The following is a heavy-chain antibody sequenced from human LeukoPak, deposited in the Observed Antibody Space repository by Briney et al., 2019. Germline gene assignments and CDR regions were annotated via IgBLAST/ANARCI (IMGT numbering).Heavy chain of an antibody. J-gene: IGHJ4*02. CDR2: ISYDGSNK. V-gene: IGHV3-30-3*01. D-gene: IGHD6-13*01. CDR1: GFTFSSYA. CDR3: ARDRALTGYSSSWYAGGPYY. Sequence: GGSLRLSCAASGFTFSSYAMHWVRQAPGKGLEWVAVISYDGSNKYYADAVKGRFTISRDNSKNTLYLQMNSLRAEDTAVYYCARDRALTGYSSSWYAGGPYYWGQGTLVTVSS.